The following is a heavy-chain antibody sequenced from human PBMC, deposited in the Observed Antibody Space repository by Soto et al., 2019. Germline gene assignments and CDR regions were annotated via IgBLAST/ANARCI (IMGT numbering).Heavy chain of an antibody. V-gene: IGHV3-48*02. Sequence: EVQLVESGGGLVQPGGSLRLSCAASGFTFSSYSMNWVRQAPGKGLEWVSYISSSSSTIYYADSVKGRFTISRDNAKNSLYLQMNSLRDEDTAVYYCAREEIAVAGTVFDYWGQGTPVTVSS. CDR3: AREEIAVAGTVFDY. J-gene: IGHJ4*02. CDR2: ISSSSSTI. D-gene: IGHD6-19*01. CDR1: GFTFSSYS.